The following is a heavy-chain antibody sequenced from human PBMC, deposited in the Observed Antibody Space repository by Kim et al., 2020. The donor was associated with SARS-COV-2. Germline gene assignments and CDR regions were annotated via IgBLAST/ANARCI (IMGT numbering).Heavy chain of an antibody. Sequence: SETLSLTCTVSGGSISSGDYYWSWIRQPPGKGLEWIGYIYYSGSTYYNPSLKSRVTISVDTSKNQFSLKLSSVTAADTAVYYCARGSSGYYGGYYYYMDVWGKGTTVTVSS. CDR1: GGSISSGDYY. D-gene: IGHD3-3*01. V-gene: IGHV4-30-4*01. CDR3: ARGSSGYYGGYYYYMDV. CDR2: IYYSGST. J-gene: IGHJ6*03.